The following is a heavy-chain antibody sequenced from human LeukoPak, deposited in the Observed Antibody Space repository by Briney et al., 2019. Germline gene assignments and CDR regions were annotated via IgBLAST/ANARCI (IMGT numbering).Heavy chain of an antibody. D-gene: IGHD4-17*01. CDR3: AKEGRGLYDDFYFDY. J-gene: IGHJ4*02. CDR1: GYTFTTYA. CDR2: INTNTGNP. V-gene: IGHV7-4-1*02. Sequence: ASVKVSCKASGYTFTTYAMNWVRQAPGQGLEWMGWINTNTGNPTYAQGFTGRFVFSLDTSVSTAYLQISSLKAEDTAVYFCAKEGRGLYDDFYFDYWGQGTLVTVSS.